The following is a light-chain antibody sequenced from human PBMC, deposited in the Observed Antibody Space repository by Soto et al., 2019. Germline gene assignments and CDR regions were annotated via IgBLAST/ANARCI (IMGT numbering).Light chain of an antibody. Sequence: EIVLTQSPGTLSLSPGERATLSCRASQSVSGSYLAWHQQKPGQAPRLLIYGASSRATGIPDRFSGSGSGTDLTLTISRLEPEDFAVYYCQQYGSSLTWTFGQGTKVEIK. CDR2: GAS. CDR3: QQYGSSLTWT. J-gene: IGKJ1*01. V-gene: IGKV3-20*01. CDR1: QSVSGSY.